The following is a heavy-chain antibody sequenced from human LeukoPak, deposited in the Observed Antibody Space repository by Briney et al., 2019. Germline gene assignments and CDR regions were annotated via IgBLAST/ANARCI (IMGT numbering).Heavy chain of an antibody. J-gene: IGHJ5*02. D-gene: IGHD3-10*01. Sequence: SETLSLTCTVSSDSISTYYWSWIRQPPGKGLEWIGYIYSGVSTNYNPSLKSRVTISVDTSKNQVSLELSSVTAADTAVYYCARHGSVRSPLGPWGQGTLVTVSS. CDR1: SDSISTYY. V-gene: IGHV4-4*09. CDR3: ARHGSVRSPLGP. CDR2: IYSGVST.